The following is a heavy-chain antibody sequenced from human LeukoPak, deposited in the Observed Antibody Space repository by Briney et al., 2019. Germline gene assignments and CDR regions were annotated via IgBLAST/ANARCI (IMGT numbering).Heavy chain of an antibody. J-gene: IGHJ4*02. V-gene: IGHV3-66*01. CDR2: IYRDGSS. CDR1: GLSVSSNN. Sequence: GGSLRLSCVASGLSVSSNNMSWVRQAPGKGLEWVSVIYRDGSSYYAESVKGRFTISRDNARNTLYLQMNSLRAEDTAVYYCASACSGGSCCDFDCWGQGTLVTVSS. CDR3: ASACSGGSCCDFDC. D-gene: IGHD2-15*01.